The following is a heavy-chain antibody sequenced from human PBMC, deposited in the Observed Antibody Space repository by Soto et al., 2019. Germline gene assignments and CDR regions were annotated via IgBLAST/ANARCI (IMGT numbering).Heavy chain of an antibody. Sequence: SETLSLTCTISGGSISVYYWSWVRQPPGHELEWIGYIYASGSPYYNPSLRSRVTISADTSKNQISLKLTSPTAADTAVYYCARGVGSSHPRYWGRGTMVTVSS. CDR1: GGSISVYY. D-gene: IGHD1-26*01. J-gene: IGHJ4*02. CDR3: ARGVGSSHPRY. CDR2: IYASGSP. V-gene: IGHV4-59*01.